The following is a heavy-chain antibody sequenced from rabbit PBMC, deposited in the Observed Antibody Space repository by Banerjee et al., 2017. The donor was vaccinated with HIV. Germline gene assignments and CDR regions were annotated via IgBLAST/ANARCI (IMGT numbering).Heavy chain of an antibody. CDR1: GFSFSSDYR. CDR2: IYAGGSGST. Sequence: QQQLVESGGGLVKPGASLTLTCTASGFSFSSDYRIYWVRQAPGKGLEWIACIYAGGSGSTYYASWAKGRFTISKTSSTTVTLQMTSLTAADTATYFCARGYNYDDSGNWDGFDPRGPGTLVTVS. V-gene: IGHV1S45*01. D-gene: IGHD2-1*01. CDR3: ARGYNYDDSGNWDGFDP. J-gene: IGHJ2*01.